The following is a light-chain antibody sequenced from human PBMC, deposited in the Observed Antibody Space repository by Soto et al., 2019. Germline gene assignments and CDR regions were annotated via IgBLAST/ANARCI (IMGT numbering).Light chain of an antibody. CDR3: MQALQTPIT. V-gene: IGKV2-28*01. CDR2: LGS. J-gene: IGKJ5*01. CDR1: QSLLHSNGYNY. Sequence: DIVMTQSPFSLPVTPGEPASISCRSSQSLLHSNGYNYLDWYLQKPEQSPQLLIYLGSSRASGVPDRFSGSGSGTDFTLKISRVETEDVGVYYCMQALQTPITFGQGTRLEIK.